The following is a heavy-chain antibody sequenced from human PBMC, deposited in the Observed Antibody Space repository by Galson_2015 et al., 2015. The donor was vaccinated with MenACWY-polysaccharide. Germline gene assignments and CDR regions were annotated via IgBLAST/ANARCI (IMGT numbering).Heavy chain of an antibody. J-gene: IGHJ3*02. CDR3: ARAYYDSSDAFDI. CDR2: IYSGGST. Sequence: SLRLSCAASGFTFSSYWMSWVRQAPGKGLEWVSVIYSGGSTYYADSVKGRFTISRDNSKNTLYLQMNSLRAEDTAVYYCARAYYDSSDAFDIWGQGTMVTVSS. V-gene: IGHV3-53*01. CDR1: GFTFSSYW. D-gene: IGHD3-22*01.